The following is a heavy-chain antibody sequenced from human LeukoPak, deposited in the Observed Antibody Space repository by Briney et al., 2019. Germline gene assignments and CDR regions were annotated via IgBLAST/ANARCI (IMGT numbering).Heavy chain of an antibody. CDR1: GYTFTSYG. J-gene: IGHJ4*02. V-gene: IGHV1-18*01. CDR3: ARVETIFGVVISYYFDY. CDR2: ISAYNGNT. D-gene: IGHD3-3*01. Sequence: GASVKVSCKASGYTFTSYGISWVRQAPGQGLEWMGWISAYNGNTNYAQKLQGRVTMTTDTSTSTAYMELRSLRSDGTAVYYCARVETIFGVVISYYFDYWGQGTLVTVSS.